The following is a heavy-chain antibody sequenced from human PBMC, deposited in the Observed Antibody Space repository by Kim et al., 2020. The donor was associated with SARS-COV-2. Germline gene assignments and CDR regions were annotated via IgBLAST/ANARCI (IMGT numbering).Heavy chain of an antibody. CDR1: GGTFSSYA. CDR2: IIPIFGTA. D-gene: IGHD6-19*01. V-gene: IGHV1-69*13. J-gene: IGHJ6*02. Sequence: SVKVSCKASGGTFSSYAISWVRQAPGQGLEWMGGIIPIFGTANYAQKFQGRVTITADESTSTAYMELSSLRSEDTAVYYCARGMEAVAGMVGYYYYYGMDVWGQGTTVTVSS. CDR3: ARGMEAVAGMVGYYYYYGMDV.